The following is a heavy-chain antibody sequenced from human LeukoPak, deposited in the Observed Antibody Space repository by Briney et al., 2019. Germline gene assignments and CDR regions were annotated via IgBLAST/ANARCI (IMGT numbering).Heavy chain of an antibody. D-gene: IGHD3-9*01. CDR3: ARRLRYFGTGGYYFDY. J-gene: IGHJ4*02. V-gene: IGHV4-59*08. CDR2: IYYSGST. Sequence: SETLSLTCTVSGGSISSYYWSWIRQPPGKGLEWIGYIYYSGSTNYYPSLKSRVTISVDTSKNQFSLKLSSVTAADTAVYYCARRLRYFGTGGYYFDYWGQGTLVTVSS. CDR1: GGSISSYY.